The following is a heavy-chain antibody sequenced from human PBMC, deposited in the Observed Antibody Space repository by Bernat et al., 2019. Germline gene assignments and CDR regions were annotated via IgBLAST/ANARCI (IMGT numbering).Heavy chain of an antibody. D-gene: IGHD4-17*01. CDR3: ARGGDYLWGPTNWFDP. Sequence: QVQLQQWGAGLLKPSETLSLTCAVYGGSFSDYYWNWIRQPPGKGLEWIGEINHSGSANYNPSLKSRVTISVDTSKNQFSLKVSSVTAADTAVYYCARGGDYLWGPTNWFDPWGQGTLVTVSS. CDR1: GGSFSDYY. V-gene: IGHV4-34*01. J-gene: IGHJ5*02. CDR2: INHSGSA.